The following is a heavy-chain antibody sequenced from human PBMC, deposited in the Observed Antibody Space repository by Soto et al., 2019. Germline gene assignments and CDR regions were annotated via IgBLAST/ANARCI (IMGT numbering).Heavy chain of an antibody. J-gene: IGHJ4*02. CDR2: INHSGST. CDR3: ARGLRVLAAAGVYYFDY. V-gene: IGHV4-34*01. D-gene: IGHD6-13*01. CDR1: GGSFSGYY. Sequence: SETLSLTCAVYGGSFSGYYWSWIRQPPGKGLEWIGEINHSGSTNYNPSLKSRVTISVDTSKNQFSLKLSSVTAADTAVYYCARGLRVLAAAGVYYFDYWGQGTLVTVSS.